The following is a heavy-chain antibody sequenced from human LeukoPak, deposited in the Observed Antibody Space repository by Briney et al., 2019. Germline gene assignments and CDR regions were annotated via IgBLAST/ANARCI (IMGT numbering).Heavy chain of an antibody. CDR3: AREGGYSYGTSGG. CDR1: GFTFSSYS. Sequence: GGSLRLSCAASGFTFSSYSMNWVRQAPGKGLEWVSSISSSSSYIYYADSVKGRFTISRDNAKNSLYLQMNSLRAEDTAVYYCAREGGYSYGTSGGWGQGTLVTVSS. D-gene: IGHD5-18*01. CDR2: ISSSSSYI. V-gene: IGHV3-21*01. J-gene: IGHJ4*02.